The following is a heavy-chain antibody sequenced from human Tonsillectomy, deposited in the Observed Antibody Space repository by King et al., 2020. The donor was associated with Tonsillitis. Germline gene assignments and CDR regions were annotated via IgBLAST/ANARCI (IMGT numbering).Heavy chain of an antibody. CDR2: ISGSGANT. CDR3: AKGQLLSDLPDPAGFDY. Sequence: VQLVESGGGLVQPGGSLRLSCAASGFTFSNYAMTWVRQPLGKGLEWVSSISGSGANTYYADSAKGRFAISRDNSKKTVYLQMNSLRAEDTAIYYCAKGQLLSDLPDPAGFDYWGQGTLVTVSS. CDR1: GFTFSNYA. V-gene: IGHV3-23*04. D-gene: IGHD1-1*01. J-gene: IGHJ4*02.